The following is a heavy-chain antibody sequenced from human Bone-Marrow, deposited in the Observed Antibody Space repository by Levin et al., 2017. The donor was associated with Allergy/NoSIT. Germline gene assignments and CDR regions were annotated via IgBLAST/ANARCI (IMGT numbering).Heavy chain of an antibody. D-gene: IGHD3-16*02. J-gene: IGHJ4*02. CDR3: ARVDAMITSGGVVGHCDY. CDR1: GGSIRTYY. V-gene: IGHV4-59*01. Sequence: SETLSLTCAVSGGSIRTYYWSWIRQPPGKGLEWIGYISNTGNTKYNPSLKSRVSISADTSKNHFSLRLNSVTAADTAVYYCARVDAMITSGGVVGHCDYWGQGTLVTVSS. CDR2: ISNTGNT.